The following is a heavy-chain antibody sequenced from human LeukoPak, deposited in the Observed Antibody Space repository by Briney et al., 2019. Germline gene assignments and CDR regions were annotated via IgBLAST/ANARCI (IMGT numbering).Heavy chain of an antibody. D-gene: IGHD1-26*01. CDR1: GFTVSTYG. Sequence: GGSLRLSCAASGFTVSTYGMSWVRQAPGKGLEWVANIKQDGSEKYYVDSVKGRFTISRDNAKNSLYLQMNSLRAEDTAVYYCARVEYSGSSQVDAFDIWGQGTMVTVSS. V-gene: IGHV3-7*01. J-gene: IGHJ3*02. CDR3: ARVEYSGSSQVDAFDI. CDR2: IKQDGSEK.